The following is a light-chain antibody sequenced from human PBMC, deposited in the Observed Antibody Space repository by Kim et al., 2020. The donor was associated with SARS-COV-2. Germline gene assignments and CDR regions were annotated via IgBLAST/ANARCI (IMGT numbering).Light chain of an antibody. CDR2: EDT. V-gene: IGLV3-1*01. J-gene: IGLJ2*01. CDR1: KLSETY. Sequence: SYELTQPPSLSVSPGQTASISCSGEKLSETYVSWYQQTPGQSPVLVIYEDTKRPSGIPARFSGSHSGNSATLSISETQTTDEAAYYCQAWDTNTVLFGGGTKVTVL. CDR3: QAWDTNTVL.